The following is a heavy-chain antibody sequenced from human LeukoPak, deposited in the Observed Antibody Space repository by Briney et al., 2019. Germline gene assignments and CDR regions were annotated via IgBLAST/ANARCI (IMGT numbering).Heavy chain of an antibody. V-gene: IGHV3-9*01. J-gene: IGHJ4*02. D-gene: IGHD3/OR15-3a*01. CDR3: VKGSGFYTYDLDYFDY. Sequence: GGSLRLSCAASGFTFDDFAMHWVRQAPGKGLEWVSGINWISDSIGYADSVKGRLTISRDNAKNSLYLQMNSLRAEDTAFYYCVKGSGFYTYDLDYFDYWGQGTLVTVSS. CDR1: GFTFDDFA. CDR2: INWISDSI.